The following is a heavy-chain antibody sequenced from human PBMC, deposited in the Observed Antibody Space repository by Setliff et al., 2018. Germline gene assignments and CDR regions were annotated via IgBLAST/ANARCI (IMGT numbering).Heavy chain of an antibody. CDR3: ARDLNIDDCGGDCHLPFYYYYLDV. V-gene: IGHV3-21*01. CDR1: GFTFSSYS. Sequence: GGSLRLSCAASGFTFSSYSMNWVRQAPGRGLEWVSSISSSSSYIFYAESLKGRFTISRDNAKNSLYLQIDSLRDDDTAVYYCARDLNIDDCGGDCHLPFYYYYLDVWGKGTTVTVSS. J-gene: IGHJ6*03. CDR2: ISSSSSYI. D-gene: IGHD2-21*02.